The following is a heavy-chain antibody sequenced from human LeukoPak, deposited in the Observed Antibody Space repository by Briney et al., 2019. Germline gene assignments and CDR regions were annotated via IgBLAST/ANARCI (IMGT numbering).Heavy chain of an antibody. CDR1: GFTFSSYS. CDR2: ISSSSSYI. V-gene: IGHV3-21*03. D-gene: IGHD2/OR15-2a*01. J-gene: IGHJ4*02. CDR3: TSSVISFFDY. Sequence: GGSLRLSCAASGFTFSSYSMSWVRQAPGKGLEWVSSISSSSSYIYYADSVKGRFTISRDNAKNSLYLQMNSLRAEDTAVYYCTSSVISFFDYWGQGTLVAVSS.